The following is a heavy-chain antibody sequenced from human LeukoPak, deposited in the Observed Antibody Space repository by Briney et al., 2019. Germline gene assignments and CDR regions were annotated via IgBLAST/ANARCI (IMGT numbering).Heavy chain of an antibody. CDR2: INWNGGST. CDR1: GFTFDDYG. V-gene: IGHV3-20*04. Sequence: GGSLRLSCAASGFTFDDYGMSWVRQAPGKGLEWVSGINWNGGSTGYAVSVKGRLTISRDNAKNYLYLQMNSLRAEDTALYYCARAGVSSRLRMYYYYMDVWGKGTTVTVSS. D-gene: IGHD6-6*01. CDR3: ARAGVSSRLRMYYYYMDV. J-gene: IGHJ6*03.